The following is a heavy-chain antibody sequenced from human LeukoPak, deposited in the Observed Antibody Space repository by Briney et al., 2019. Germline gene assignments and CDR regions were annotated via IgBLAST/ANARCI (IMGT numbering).Heavy chain of an antibody. CDR1: GFTFSSYG. Sequence: HPGGSLRLSCAASGFTFSSYGMHWVRQAPGKGLEWVAVISYDGSNKYYADSVKGRFTISRDNSKNTLYLQMNSLRAEDTAVYYCARIRAVVVTAPLDYWGQGTLVTVSS. D-gene: IGHD2-21*02. CDR2: ISYDGSNK. V-gene: IGHV3-30*19. J-gene: IGHJ4*02. CDR3: ARIRAVVVTAPLDY.